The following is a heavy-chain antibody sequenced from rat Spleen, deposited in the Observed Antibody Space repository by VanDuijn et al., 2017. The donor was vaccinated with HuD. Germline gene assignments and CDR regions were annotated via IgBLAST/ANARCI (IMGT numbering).Heavy chain of an antibody. J-gene: IGHJ2*01. CDR3: TRAWGGYSRDYFDY. D-gene: IGHD1-11*01. CDR2: LWSGGRT. Sequence: EVQLKESGPGLVQPSQTLSLTCTVSEFSLTDYSVHWVRQPPGKGLEWMGVLWSGGRTAYNSSLKSRLSISRDTSKSQVFLKMNSLQTEDTAIYYCTRAWGGYSRDYFDYWGQGVMVTVSS. V-gene: IGHV2S63*01. CDR1: EFSLTDYS.